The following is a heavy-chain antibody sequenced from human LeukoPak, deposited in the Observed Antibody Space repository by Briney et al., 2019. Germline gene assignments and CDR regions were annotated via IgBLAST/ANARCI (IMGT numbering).Heavy chain of an antibody. V-gene: IGHV3-21*04. CDR2: FTSRSRSI. Sequence: GGSLRLSCVASGFSFSSYSMTWVRQAPGKGREWLSSFTSRSRSIYYADSVKGRFTISRDNAKNLLYLQMNSLRAEDTAKYYCVSSFLRWYFDLWGRGTLVSVSS. CDR3: VSSFLRWYFDL. CDR1: GFSFSSYS. D-gene: IGHD2-21*01. J-gene: IGHJ2*01.